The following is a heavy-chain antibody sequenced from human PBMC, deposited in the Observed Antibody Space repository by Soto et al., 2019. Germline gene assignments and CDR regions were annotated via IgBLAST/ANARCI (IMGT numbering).Heavy chain of an antibody. V-gene: IGHV1-3*01. D-gene: IGHD3-10*01. Sequence: VELCCKASGYTFASCSRRWVRHENEKRFEWMGWINGGNGNTKYSQKFQGRATITRDTSAGTAYMELSSLRSEDTAVYYCARNDIYYGSGTYPSFHYWGQGTLVTVSS. CDR2: INGGNGNT. CDR3: ARNDIYYGSGTYPSFHY. CDR1: GYTFASCS. J-gene: IGHJ4*02.